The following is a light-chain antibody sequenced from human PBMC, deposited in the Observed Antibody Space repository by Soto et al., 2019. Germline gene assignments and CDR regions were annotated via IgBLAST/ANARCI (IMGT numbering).Light chain of an antibody. CDR3: QHYNGYST. CDR2: KAS. J-gene: IGKJ1*01. CDR1: QSITIW. V-gene: IGKV1-5*03. Sequence: DIQMTQSPSTLSASVGDRVTLTCRASQSITIWLAWYQQKPGKAPNLLIYKASNLESGVPSRFSGSRSGTEFTLTISSLQPEDFATYYCQHYNGYSTFGQGTKVDIK.